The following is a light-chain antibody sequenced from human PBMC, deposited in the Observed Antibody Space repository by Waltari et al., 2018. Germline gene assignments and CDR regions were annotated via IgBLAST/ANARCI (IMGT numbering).Light chain of an antibody. V-gene: IGKV3-15*01. J-gene: IGKJ2*01. CDR3: QQYHDWPLYT. Sequence: EIVLTQSPATLSLSPGERATLSCRASQSVSSYLAWYQQKPGQAPRLLVYGASTRATGVPPRFSGCGSGTDFTLTISSLQSEDFAVYYCQQYHDWPLYTFGQGTNLEIK. CDR2: GAS. CDR1: QSVSSY.